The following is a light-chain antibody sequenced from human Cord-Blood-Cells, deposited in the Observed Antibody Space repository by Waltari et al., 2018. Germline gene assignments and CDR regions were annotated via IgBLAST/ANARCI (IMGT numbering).Light chain of an antibody. Sequence: DIQMPQSPSSLSASVGDRVTITCRASQGISNSLAWYQQKPGKAPKLLLYAASRLESGGPSRFSGSGAGTDYTLTISSLQPEDFATYYCQQYYSTPFTFGPGTKVDIK. V-gene: IGKV1-NL1*01. CDR3: QQYYSTPFT. CDR2: AAS. J-gene: IGKJ3*01. CDR1: QGISNS.